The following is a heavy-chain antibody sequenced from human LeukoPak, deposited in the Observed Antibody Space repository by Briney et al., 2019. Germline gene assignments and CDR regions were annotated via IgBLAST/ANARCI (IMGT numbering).Heavy chain of an antibody. CDR1: GYTFTSYY. J-gene: IGHJ4*02. CDR3: ARGEYRYAVDY. V-gene: IGHV1-46*01. D-gene: IGHD5-18*01. CDR2: INPSGGST. Sequence: GASVKVSCKASGYTFTSYYMHWVRQAPGQGLEWMGIINPSGGSTSYAQKFQGRVTMTRDTSISTAYMELSSLTSDDTAVYYCARGEYRYAVDYWGQGTLVTVSS.